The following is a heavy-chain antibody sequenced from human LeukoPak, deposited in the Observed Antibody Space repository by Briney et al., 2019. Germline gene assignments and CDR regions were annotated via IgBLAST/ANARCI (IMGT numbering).Heavy chain of an antibody. Sequence: PGGSLRFAGAASGFAFSTSVMHWVRQAPGKGLKFVSSININGESTHYANSVKDRFTISRYNSYDRLYLQMDSLRAEDMAVYHCAREGHSSGHCGGCDIWGQGTMVTVSS. D-gene: IGHD3-22*01. CDR3: AREGHSSGHCGGCDI. J-gene: IGHJ3*02. CDR1: GFAFSTSV. CDR2: ININGEST. V-gene: IGHV3-64*01.